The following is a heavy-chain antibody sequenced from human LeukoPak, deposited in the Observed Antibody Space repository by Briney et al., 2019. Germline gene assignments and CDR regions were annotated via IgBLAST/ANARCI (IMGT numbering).Heavy chain of an antibody. V-gene: IGHV1-46*01. CDR3: ARGASSIAALNPFWYFDL. CDR2: INPSGGST. CDR1: GYTFTSYY. J-gene: IGHJ2*01. Sequence: ASVKVSCKASGYTFTSYYMHWVRQAPGQGLEWMGIINPSGGSTSYAQKSQGRVTMTRDTSTNTVYMELSSLRSEDTAVYYCARGASSIAALNPFWYFDLWGRGTLVTVSS. D-gene: IGHD6-6*01.